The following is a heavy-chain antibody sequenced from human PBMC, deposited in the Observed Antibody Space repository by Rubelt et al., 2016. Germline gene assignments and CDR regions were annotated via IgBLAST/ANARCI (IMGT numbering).Heavy chain of an antibody. CDR3: ARDYRSRFGDLETFDY. Sequence: YYADSVKGRFTISRDNSKNTLYLQMNSLRAEDTAVYYCARDYRSRFGDLETFDYWGQGTLVTVSS. J-gene: IGHJ4*02. D-gene: IGHD3-10*01. V-gene: IGHV3-53*01.